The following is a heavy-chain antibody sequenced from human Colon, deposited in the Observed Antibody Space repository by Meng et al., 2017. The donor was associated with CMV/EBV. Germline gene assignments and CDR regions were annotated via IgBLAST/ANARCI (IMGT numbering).Heavy chain of an antibody. Sequence: SETLSLTCAVYGGSFSGYYWSWIRQLPGKGLEWIGEINHSGSTNYNPSLKSRVTISVDTSKNQFSPKLSSVTAADTAVYYCARREITIFGVVTRKDNWFDPWGQGTLVTVSS. D-gene: IGHD3-3*01. CDR2: INHSGST. J-gene: IGHJ5*02. CDR1: GGSFSGYY. CDR3: ARREITIFGVVTRKDNWFDP. V-gene: IGHV4-34*01.